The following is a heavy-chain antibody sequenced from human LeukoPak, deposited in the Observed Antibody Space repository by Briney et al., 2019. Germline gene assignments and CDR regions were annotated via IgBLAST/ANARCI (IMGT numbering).Heavy chain of an antibody. J-gene: IGHJ4*02. CDR2: IYSGGST. D-gene: IGHD5-18*01. Sequence: GGSLRLSCAASGFTVSSNYMSWVRQAPGKGLEWVSVIYSGGSTYYADSVKGRFTISRDNSKNTLYLQMNSLRAEDTAVYYCARGYSYGGGYFDYWGQGTLVTVSS. V-gene: IGHV3-66*01. CDR3: ARGYSYGGGYFDY. CDR1: GFTVSSNY.